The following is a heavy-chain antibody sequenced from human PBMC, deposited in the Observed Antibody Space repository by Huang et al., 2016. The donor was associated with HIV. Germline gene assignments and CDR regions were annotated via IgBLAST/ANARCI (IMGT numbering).Heavy chain of an antibody. CDR2: INQRGGT. J-gene: IGHJ4*02. CDR3: ARPKMTDVTSDSSWNYFDS. D-gene: IGHD2-21*02. Sequence: HVQLHQWGAGLLKPSETLSLQCAVSGGSFSNYVWLWSRQSPGKGPEWSWEINQRGGTTNNPALRGRVTLAVDPSKNQFYLNLTSVTAADTAVYYCARPKMTDVTSDSSWNYFDSWGQGTLVIVS. V-gene: IGHV4-34*01. CDR1: GGSFSNYV.